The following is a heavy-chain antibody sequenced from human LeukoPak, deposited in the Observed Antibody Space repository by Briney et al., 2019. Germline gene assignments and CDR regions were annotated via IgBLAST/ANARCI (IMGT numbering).Heavy chain of an antibody. CDR1: GFTVSNNY. CDR3: AKSHYDFWSGHWYFDL. CDR2: IYNTGGT. J-gene: IGHJ2*01. D-gene: IGHD3-3*01. V-gene: IGHV3-53*01. Sequence: GGSLRLSCAASGFTVSNNYMSWARQAPGKGLEWVSFIYNTGGTYYADSVKGRFTIFRDNSKNTLYLQMNSLRAEDTAVYYCAKSHYDFWSGHWYFDLWGRGTLVTVSS.